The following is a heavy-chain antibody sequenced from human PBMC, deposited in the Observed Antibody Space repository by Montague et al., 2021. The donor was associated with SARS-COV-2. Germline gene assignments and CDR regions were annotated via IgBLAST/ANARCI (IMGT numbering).Heavy chain of an antibody. D-gene: IGHD6-19*01. Sequence: SETLSLTCTVSGGSISSYYWSWIRQPPGKGLEWIGYIYYSGSTNYNPSXKSRVTISVDTSKNQFSLKLSSVTAADTAVYYCARGSGRMGNAFDIWGQGTMVTVSS. CDR2: IYYSGST. CDR3: ARGSGRMGNAFDI. J-gene: IGHJ3*02. CDR1: GGSISSYY. V-gene: IGHV4-59*01.